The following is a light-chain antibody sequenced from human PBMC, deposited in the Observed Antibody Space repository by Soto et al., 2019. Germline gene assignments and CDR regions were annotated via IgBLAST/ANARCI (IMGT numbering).Light chain of an antibody. J-gene: IGKJ1*01. Sequence: ITMTQSPSTLSGSVGDRVTITCRASQTISSWLAWYQQKPGKAPKILIYRASTVKSGVPSRFSGSGSWTEFTLTISRLQPDDFATYYCQHYNSYSEAFGRGTKVDIK. V-gene: IGKV1-5*03. CDR3: QHYNSYSEA. CDR2: RAS. CDR1: QTISSW.